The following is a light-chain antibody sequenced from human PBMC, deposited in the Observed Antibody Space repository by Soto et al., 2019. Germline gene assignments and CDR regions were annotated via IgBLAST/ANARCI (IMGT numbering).Light chain of an antibody. CDR3: QQYGGSMT. V-gene: IGKV3-11*01. Sequence: EIVLTQSPATLSLSPGEGATLSCRASQSVSSYLAWYQQKPGQAPRLLIYDASNRATGIPARFSGSGSGTDFTLTISRLEPEDFAVYYCQQYGGSMTFGQGTKVDIK. CDR1: QSVSSY. J-gene: IGKJ1*01. CDR2: DAS.